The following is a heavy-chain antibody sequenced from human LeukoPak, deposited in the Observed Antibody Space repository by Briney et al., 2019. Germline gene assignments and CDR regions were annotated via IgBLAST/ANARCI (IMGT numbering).Heavy chain of an antibody. CDR1: GLTFSSYA. V-gene: IGHV3-64D*09. Sequence: GGSLRLSCSASGLTFSSYAMHWLRQAPGKGLEYVSAISSNGGNTYHADSVKGRFTISRDNPKNMMYLQMSSLRSEDTAVYYCVKGGKGISDTSGYYLFDYWGQGTLVTVSS. D-gene: IGHD3-22*01. J-gene: IGHJ4*02. CDR3: VKGGKGISDTSGYYLFDY. CDR2: ISSNGGNT.